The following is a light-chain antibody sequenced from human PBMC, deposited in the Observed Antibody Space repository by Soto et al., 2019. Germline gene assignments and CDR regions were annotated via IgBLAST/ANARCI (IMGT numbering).Light chain of an antibody. V-gene: IGKV1-33*01. Sequence: DIQMTQSPSSLSASVGDRVTITCQASQYISDYLNWYQQKPGKAPKLLIYDASNLETGVPSRFSGSGSGTDFTFTISNLQPEDIATYYCQQYDNLPVTFGPGTKVDIK. J-gene: IGKJ3*01. CDR2: DAS. CDR3: QQYDNLPVT. CDR1: QYISDY.